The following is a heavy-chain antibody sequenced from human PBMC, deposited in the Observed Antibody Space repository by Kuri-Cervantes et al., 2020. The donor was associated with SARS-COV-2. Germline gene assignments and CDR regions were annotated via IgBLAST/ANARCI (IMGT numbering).Heavy chain of an antibody. CDR3: ARETLGPYYYDSSGYQNDAFDI. Sequence: GGSLRLSCAASGFTFSDYYMDWVRQAPGKGLEWVSYISSSSSTIYYADSVKGRFTISRDNAKNSLYLQMNSLRDEDTAVYYCARETLGPYYYDSSGYQNDAFDIWGQGTMVTVSS. D-gene: IGHD3-22*01. CDR2: ISSSSSTI. V-gene: IGHV3-48*02. J-gene: IGHJ3*02. CDR1: GFTFSDYY.